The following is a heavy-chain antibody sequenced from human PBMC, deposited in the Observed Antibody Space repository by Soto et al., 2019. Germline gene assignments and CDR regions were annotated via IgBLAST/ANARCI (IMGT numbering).Heavy chain of an antibody. J-gene: IGHJ6*02. Sequence: QVQLVQSGAEVKKPGSSVKVSCKASGGTFSSYAISWVRQAPGQGLEWMGGIIPIFGTANYAQKFQGRVTITADESTSTAYMELRSLRSKDTAVYYCASFTVRVAAREDYYYYGMDVWGQGTTVTVSS. CDR3: ASFTVRVAAREDYYYYGMDV. V-gene: IGHV1-69*01. CDR2: IIPIFGTA. D-gene: IGHD6-6*01. CDR1: GGTFSSYA.